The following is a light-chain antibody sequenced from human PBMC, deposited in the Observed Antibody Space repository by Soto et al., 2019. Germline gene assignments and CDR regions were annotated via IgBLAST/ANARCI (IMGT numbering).Light chain of an antibody. J-gene: IGKJ2*01. Sequence: EVVLTQSPGTLSLSPGERATLSCRASQSVRTSDVTWYQHQPGQAPRLLIYGAFNRATDIPDRFSGSGSGTDFTLTISRLAAEDFAVYYCQHCGNSRYTFGQGTRLEIK. V-gene: IGKV3-20*01. CDR3: QHCGNSRYT. CDR2: GAF. CDR1: QSVRTSD.